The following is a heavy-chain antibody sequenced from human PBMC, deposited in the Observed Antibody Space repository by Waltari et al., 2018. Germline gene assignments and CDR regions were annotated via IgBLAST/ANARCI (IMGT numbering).Heavy chain of an antibody. CDR1: GFTVTGYP. CDR3: AKESEYSSSSEFDY. Sequence: EVQLFESGGGVVQPGGFLRLACAPSGFTVTGYPMSWVRQAPGKGLEWVSAISGSGGSTYYADSVKGRFTISRDNSKNTLYLQMNSLRAEDTAVYYCAKESEYSSSSEFDYWGQGTLVTVSS. J-gene: IGHJ4*02. V-gene: IGHV3-23*01. CDR2: ISGSGGST. D-gene: IGHD6-6*01.